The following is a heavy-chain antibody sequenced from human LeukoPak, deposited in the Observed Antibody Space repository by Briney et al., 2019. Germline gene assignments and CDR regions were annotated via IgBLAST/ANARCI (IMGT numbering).Heavy chain of an antibody. CDR1: GYTFNAYY. J-gene: IGHJ3*02. Sequence: ASVKVSCKASGYTFNAYYMHWVRQAPGQGLEWMGWIHPNSGDTNYAQKFQGRVTMTRDTSINTAYMELSRLTSDDTAVCYCATSKAAGDRAFDIWGQGTMVTVSS. D-gene: IGHD7-27*01. CDR3: ATSKAAGDRAFDI. V-gene: IGHV1-2*02. CDR2: IHPNSGDT.